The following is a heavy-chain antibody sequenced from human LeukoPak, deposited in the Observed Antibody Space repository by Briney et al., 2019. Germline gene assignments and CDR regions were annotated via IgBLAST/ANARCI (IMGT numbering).Heavy chain of an antibody. J-gene: IGHJ4*02. Sequence: PSETLSLTCAVYGGSFSGYYWSWIRQPPGKGLEWIGEINHSGSTNYNPSLKSRVTISVDTSKNQFSLKLSSVTAADTAVYYCARSTPRGSVVTRSYWGQGTLVTVSS. CDR1: GGSFSGYY. CDR3: ARSTPRGSVVTRSY. CDR2: INHSGST. V-gene: IGHV4-34*01. D-gene: IGHD4-23*01.